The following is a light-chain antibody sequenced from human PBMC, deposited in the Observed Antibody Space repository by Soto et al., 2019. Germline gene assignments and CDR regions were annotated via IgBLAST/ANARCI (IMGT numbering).Light chain of an antibody. J-gene: IGKJ2*01. CDR1: QSLVYTNGNTY. CDR2: KVS. CDR3: MQGTQWPYT. V-gene: IGKV2-30*01. Sequence: MTQSPLSLPVTLGQPASISCRSSQSLVYTNGNTYLNWFHQRPGQSPRRLIYKVSTRDSGVPDRFSGSGSGTDFTLKISRVEAEDVGVYYCMQGTQWPYTFGQGPKLEIK.